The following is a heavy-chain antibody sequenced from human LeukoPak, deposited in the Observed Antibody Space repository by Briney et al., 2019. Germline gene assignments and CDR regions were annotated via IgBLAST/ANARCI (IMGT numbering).Heavy chain of an antibody. J-gene: IGHJ4*02. CDR3: ATSGSRDY. V-gene: IGHV3-21*01. Sequence: PGGSLRLSCAASGFTFSSYSMNWVRQAPGKGLEWVSSISSSSRYIYYADSVKGRFTISRDNAKNSLYLQMNSLRAEDTAVYYCATSGSRDYWGQGTLVTVSS. CDR2: ISSSSRYI. D-gene: IGHD1-26*01. CDR1: GFTFSSYS.